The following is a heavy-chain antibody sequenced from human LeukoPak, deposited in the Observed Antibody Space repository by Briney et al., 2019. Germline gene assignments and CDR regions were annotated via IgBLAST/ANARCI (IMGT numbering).Heavy chain of an antibody. CDR1: GATFSSYA. D-gene: IGHD6-13*01. V-gene: IGHV1-69*06. Sequence: ASVKVSCKAAGATFSSYAISWVRQAPGQGLELMGGIIPIFGTANYAQTFQGRVTFTADKSTSTAYMELSSLRSADPAVYYCARKPGTGEYFQHWGQGTLVTVSP. CDR2: IIPIFGTA. J-gene: IGHJ1*01. CDR3: ARKPGTGEYFQH.